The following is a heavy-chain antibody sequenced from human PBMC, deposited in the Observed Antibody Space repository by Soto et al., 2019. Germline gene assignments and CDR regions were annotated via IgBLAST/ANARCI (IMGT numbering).Heavy chain of an antibody. Sequence: QVQLVQSGAEVKKPGSSVKVSCKASGGTFSSYVVTWVRQAPGQGLEWMGGIIPIFDRANYAQKFQGRVTLTADEYSGTVYMELSSLRSEDTAVYYCARGGDTRMVSGYYYYHGMDVWGQGTTVTVSS. J-gene: IGHJ6*02. V-gene: IGHV1-69*12. CDR2: IIPIFDRA. D-gene: IGHD1-26*01. CDR3: ARGGDTRMVSGYYYYHGMDV. CDR1: GGTFSSYV.